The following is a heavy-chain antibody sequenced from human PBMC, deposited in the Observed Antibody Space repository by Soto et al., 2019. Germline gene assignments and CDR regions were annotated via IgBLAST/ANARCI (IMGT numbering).Heavy chain of an antibody. CDR1: GGSIYTYY. Sequence: SETLSLTCNVSGGSIYTYYWNWIRQSPGKGLGWIGYISDGGSTNYNPSLKSRVTISVXXXXXXVXLXLXTXRAPXTARYFCARDCRDVAGTCYWGQGTLVTVSS. CDR3: ARDCRDVAGTCY. V-gene: IGHV4-59*01. CDR2: ISDGGST. J-gene: IGHJ4*02. D-gene: IGHD6-19*01.